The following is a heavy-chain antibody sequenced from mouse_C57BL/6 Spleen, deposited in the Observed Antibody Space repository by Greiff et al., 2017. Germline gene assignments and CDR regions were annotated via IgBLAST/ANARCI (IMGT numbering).Heavy chain of an antibody. CDR3: TRNGGSPYAEDY. J-gene: IGHJ4*01. Sequence: VKLVESGPGLVQPSQSLSITCTVSGFSLTSYGVHWVRQSPGKGLEWLGVIWSGGSTDNNAAFISRLSISKENSKSQVFFQMNSLQADDTAIYYCTRNGGSPYAEDYWGQGTSVTVSS. CDR2: IWSGGST. V-gene: IGHV2-2*01. CDR1: GFSLTSYG. D-gene: IGHD1-1*01.